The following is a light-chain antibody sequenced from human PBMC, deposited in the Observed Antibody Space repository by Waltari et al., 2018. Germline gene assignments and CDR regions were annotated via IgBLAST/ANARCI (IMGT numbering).Light chain of an antibody. V-gene: IGKV1-5*03. CDR2: KAS. J-gene: IGKJ4*01. CDR1: QSVKNT. CDR3: QEYDSLPVT. Sequence: DIQMTQSPSTLSASVGDRITITCRTSQSVKNTLAWYQQKPGKAPKVLIHKASRLEGGVPSRFSGSGYGTKFTLTISSLQPDDFATYYCQEYDSLPVTFGGGTRVEIK.